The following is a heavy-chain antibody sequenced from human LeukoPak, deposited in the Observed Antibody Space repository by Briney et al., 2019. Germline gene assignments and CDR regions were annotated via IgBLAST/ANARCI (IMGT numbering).Heavy chain of an antibody. CDR2: IYYSGST. V-gene: IGHV4-39*07. CDR3: ARAFSSSWIFDY. CDR1: GGSISSSSYY. Sequence: PSETLSLTCTVSGGSISSSSYYWGWIRQPPGKGLEWIGSIYYSGSTYYNPSLKSRATISVDTSKNQFSLKLSSVTAADTAVYYCARAFSSSWIFDYWGQGTLVTVSS. D-gene: IGHD6-13*01. J-gene: IGHJ4*02.